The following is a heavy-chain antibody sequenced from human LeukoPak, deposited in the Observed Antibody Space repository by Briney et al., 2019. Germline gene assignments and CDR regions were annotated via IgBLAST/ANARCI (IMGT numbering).Heavy chain of an antibody. V-gene: IGHV4-4*07. J-gene: IGHJ5*02. CDR1: GGSISSYY. CDR3: AREEDYYGSGSYCLLDP. CDR2: IYTSGST. D-gene: IGHD3-10*01. Sequence: SETLSLTCTVSGGSISSYYWSWIRQPAGNGLEWIGRIYTSGSTNYNPSLRSRVTMSVDTSKNQFSLKLSSVTAADTAVYYCAREEDYYGSGSYCLLDPWGQGTLVTVSS.